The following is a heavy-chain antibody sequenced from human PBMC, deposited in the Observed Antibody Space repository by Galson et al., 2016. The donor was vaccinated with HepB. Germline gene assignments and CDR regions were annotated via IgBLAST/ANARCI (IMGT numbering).Heavy chain of an antibody. D-gene: IGHD2-8*01. Sequence: SLRLSCAASGFTFTRYGMHWVRQAPGKGLEWVAVISYGGSNKYYADSVKGRFTISRDNSKNTVDLQMNSLRAEDTAVYYCAKDSLVYAIDHYYVMDVWGQGTTVTVSS. CDR1: GFTFTRYG. V-gene: IGHV3-30*18. CDR3: AKDSLVYAIDHYYVMDV. J-gene: IGHJ6*02. CDR2: ISYGGSNK.